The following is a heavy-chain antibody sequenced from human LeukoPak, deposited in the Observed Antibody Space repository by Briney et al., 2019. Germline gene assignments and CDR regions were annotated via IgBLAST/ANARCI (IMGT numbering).Heavy chain of an antibody. Sequence: SETLSLTCAVFDGFFSDYYWSWVRQPPGKGLEWIGEINYSGRTNYYPSLTSRATLSIDTSKNQFSLKLSSVTAADTAVYYCAKSWDVWGKGTTVTVSS. J-gene: IGHJ6*04. V-gene: IGHV4-34*01. CDR2: INYSGRT. CDR3: AKSWDV. CDR1: DGFFSDYY.